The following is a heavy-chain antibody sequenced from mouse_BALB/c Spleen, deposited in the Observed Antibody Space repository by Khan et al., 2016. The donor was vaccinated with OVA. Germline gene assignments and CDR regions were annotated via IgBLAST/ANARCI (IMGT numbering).Heavy chain of an antibody. Sequence: QVQLQQSGAELVTPGASVRLSCKASGYTFTSYYLYWVKQRPGQGLEWIGDINPNNGGTNFNEKFKNKATLTVDKSSSTAYIQLNSLTSVDSAVYYCRRAGYGSFAYWGQGTLVTGSA. CDR2: INPNNGGT. CDR1: GYTFTSYY. CDR3: RRAGYGSFAY. V-gene: IGHV1S81*02. D-gene: IGHD2-2*01. J-gene: IGHJ3*01.